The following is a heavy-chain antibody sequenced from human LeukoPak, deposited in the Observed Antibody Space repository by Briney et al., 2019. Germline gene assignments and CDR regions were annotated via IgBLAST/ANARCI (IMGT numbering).Heavy chain of an antibody. CDR3: ARSNSGTYHRPYYFDY. D-gene: IGHD1-26*01. Sequence: GGSLRLSCAASGFTVSSNYMNWVRQAPGKGLEWVSVIYTGGSTYYADSVKGRFTISRDNSKNTLYLQMNNLRAEDTAVYYCARSNSGTYHRPYYFDYWGQGTLVTVSS. CDR2: IYTGGST. V-gene: IGHV3-53*01. J-gene: IGHJ4*02. CDR1: GFTVSSNY.